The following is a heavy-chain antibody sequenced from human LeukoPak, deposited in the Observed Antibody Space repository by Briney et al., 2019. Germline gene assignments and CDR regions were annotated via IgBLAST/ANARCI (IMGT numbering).Heavy chain of an antibody. D-gene: IGHD1-26*01. CDR2: IHYSGST. J-gene: IGHJ4*02. Sequence: PSETLSLTCTVSGFSITTYYWSWIRQSPGNGLEWIGQIHYSGSTTYNPSLKSRVTISVDTSKNQFSLHLSSVTAADTAVYYCARDIREVGESHYFDYWGQGTLVTVTS. CDR3: ARDIREVGESHYFDY. CDR1: GFSITTYY. V-gene: IGHV4-59*01.